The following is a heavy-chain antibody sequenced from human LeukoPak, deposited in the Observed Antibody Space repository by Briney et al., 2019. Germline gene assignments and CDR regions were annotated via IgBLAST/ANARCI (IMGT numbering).Heavy chain of an antibody. V-gene: IGHV1-18*01. Sequence: ASVKVSCKASGYTFTSYGISWVRQAPGQGLEWMGWISAYNGNTNYAQKLQGRVTMTTDTSTSTAYMELSSLRSEDTAVYYCARAGAYYYGSGSYPASYYYYMDVWGKGTTVTISS. CDR1: GYTFTSYG. D-gene: IGHD3-10*01. J-gene: IGHJ6*03. CDR2: ISAYNGNT. CDR3: ARAGAYYYGSGSYPASYYYYMDV.